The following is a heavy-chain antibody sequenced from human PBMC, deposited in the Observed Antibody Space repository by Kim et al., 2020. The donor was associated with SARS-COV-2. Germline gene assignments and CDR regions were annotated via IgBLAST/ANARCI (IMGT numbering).Heavy chain of an antibody. D-gene: IGHD2-2*01. V-gene: IGHV3-23*01. Sequence: YYAESVQGRFTISRDNSKNTLYLQMNSLRAEETAVYYCAMSSLVSYAFDIWGQGTMVTVSS. CDR3: AMSSLVSYAFDI. J-gene: IGHJ3*02.